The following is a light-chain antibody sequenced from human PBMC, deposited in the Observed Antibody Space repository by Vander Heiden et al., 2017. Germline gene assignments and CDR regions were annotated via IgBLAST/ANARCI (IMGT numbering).Light chain of an antibody. CDR2: GKN. V-gene: IGLV3-19*01. CDR1: SLRSYY. CDR3: TSRDRRGGGV. Sequence: SSELTQDPALSVALGQTVRITCQGDSLRSYYASWYKKKQGQAPGHVIDGKNDRPSGIPDRCSGASSGNTASLTITGAQAEDEADYYCTSRDRRGGGVFGGGTKLTVL. J-gene: IGLJ2*01.